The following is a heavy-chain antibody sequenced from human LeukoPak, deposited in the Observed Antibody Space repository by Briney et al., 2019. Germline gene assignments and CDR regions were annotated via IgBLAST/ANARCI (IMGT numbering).Heavy chain of an antibody. Sequence: GGSLRLSCAASEFTFSSFEMNWVRQAPGKGLEWISYISRSARTTYYADSVKGRFTISRDNAKNSLYLQMHSLRAEDTAIYCCARESLIAAAVDYWGQGTLVTVSS. D-gene: IGHD6-13*01. V-gene: IGHV3-48*03. CDR3: ARESLIAAAVDY. CDR2: ISRSARTT. CDR1: EFTFSSFE. J-gene: IGHJ4*02.